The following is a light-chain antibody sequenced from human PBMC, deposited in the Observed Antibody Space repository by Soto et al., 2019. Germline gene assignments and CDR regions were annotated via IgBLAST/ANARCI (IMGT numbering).Light chain of an antibody. CDR2: DHN. CDR1: TSNIGNNY. V-gene: IGLV1-51*01. CDR3: GTWDSSLSAMV. Sequence: QSVLTQPPSVSAAPGQKVTFSCSGTTSNIGNNYVSWYQQLPGTAPKLLIYDHNKRPSGIPDRFSGSKSGTSATLGITGLQTGDEADYYCGTWDSSLSAMVFGGGTKLTVL. J-gene: IGLJ3*02.